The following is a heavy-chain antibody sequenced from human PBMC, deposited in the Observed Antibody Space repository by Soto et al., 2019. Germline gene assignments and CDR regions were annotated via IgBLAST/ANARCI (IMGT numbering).Heavy chain of an antibody. CDR3: STGPSTVTLLFDY. Sequence: QVQLVQSGAEVKKPGASVKVSCKVSGYTLTELSMHWVRQAPGKGLEWMGGLDLEDGETIYAQKFQGRVTSTEDTTTDPAYRELSSLRSEDTAVYYCSTGPSTVTLLFDYWGQGTLVTVSS. D-gene: IGHD4-17*01. J-gene: IGHJ4*02. CDR1: GYTLTELS. V-gene: IGHV1-24*01. CDR2: LDLEDGET.